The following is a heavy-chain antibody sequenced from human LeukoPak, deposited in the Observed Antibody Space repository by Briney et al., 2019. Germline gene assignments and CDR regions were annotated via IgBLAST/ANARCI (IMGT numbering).Heavy chain of an antibody. V-gene: IGHV3-33*06. CDR1: GFTFSHYG. D-gene: IGHD4-11*01. J-gene: IGHJ4*02. Sequence: PGRSLRLSCAASGFTFSHYGMHWVRQAPGRGLEWVADIWSDGSNKFYADSVKGRFTISRDNSQNTVDLHMNILRAEGTAVYYCAKDAQRGFDYSNSLEYWGQGTLVTVSS. CDR2: IWSDGSNK. CDR3: AKDAQRGFDYSNSLEY.